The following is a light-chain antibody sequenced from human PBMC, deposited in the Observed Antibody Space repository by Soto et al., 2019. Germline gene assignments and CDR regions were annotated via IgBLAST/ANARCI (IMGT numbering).Light chain of an antibody. CDR3: QKYNSAPLT. CDR2: AAS. CDR1: QGISNY. V-gene: IGKV1-27*01. Sequence: DILMTQSTSSLSASVGDRVTVTCRASQGISNYLAWYQQKPGKVPKLLVYAASTLQSGVPSRFSGSGSGTDFTLTISRLQPEDVATYYCQKYNSAPLTFGGGTKVEIK. J-gene: IGKJ4*01.